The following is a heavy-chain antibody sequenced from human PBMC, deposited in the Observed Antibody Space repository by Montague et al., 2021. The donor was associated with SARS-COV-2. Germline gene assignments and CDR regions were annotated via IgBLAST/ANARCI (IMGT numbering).Heavy chain of an antibody. Sequence: SETLSLTCTVSGGSFVNFYWSWIRQPPGKALEYIGYMYSGETTNYNPALQSRVTMSVDTSTNQFSLTLNSVSAADTALYFCARGDVLFGVHPTFDLWGRGTVVTVSS. CDR2: MYSGETT. J-gene: IGHJ1*01. D-gene: IGHD3-9*01. CDR3: ARGDVLFGVHPTFDL. CDR1: GGSFVNFY. V-gene: IGHV4-4*08.